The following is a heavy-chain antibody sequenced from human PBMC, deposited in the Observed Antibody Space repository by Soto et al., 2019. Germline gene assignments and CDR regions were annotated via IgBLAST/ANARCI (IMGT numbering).Heavy chain of an antibody. D-gene: IGHD1-7*01. CDR2: IDLHGSEK. CDR3: MTSFSRTTSSTSAAFAY. Sequence: EVQLVESGEDLVQPGGSLRVSCAVSGLTFRDYWMAWVRQAPGKGLEWVASIDLHGSEKRYVDSVTGRFTISRDNAENSHYLQMSMLTVQHTAVYYCMTSFSRTTSSTSAAFAYWGPGTLVTVSS. J-gene: IGHJ4*02. CDR1: GLTFRDYW. V-gene: IGHV3-7*02.